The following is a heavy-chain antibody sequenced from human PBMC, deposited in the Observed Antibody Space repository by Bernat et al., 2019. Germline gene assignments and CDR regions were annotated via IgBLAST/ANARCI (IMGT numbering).Heavy chain of an antibody. Sequence: QVQLQQWGAGLLKPSDTLSLTCAVYGGSFSGYYWSWIRQPPGKGLEWIGEINHSGSTNYNPSLKSPVTISVHTSKNQFSLKLSSVTAADTAVYYCARKHTVATIYYYDYKDVRGKGTTVTVSS. CDR1: GGSFSGYY. J-gene: IGHJ6*03. CDR3: ARKHTVATIYYYDYKDV. D-gene: IGHD5-12*01. V-gene: IGHV4-34*01. CDR2: INHSGST.